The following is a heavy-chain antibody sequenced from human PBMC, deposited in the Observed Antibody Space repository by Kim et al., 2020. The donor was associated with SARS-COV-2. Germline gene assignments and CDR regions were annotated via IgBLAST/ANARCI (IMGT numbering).Heavy chain of an antibody. CDR2: ISYDGSNK. CDR3: AKDDRDGCFDY. CDR1: GFTFSSYG. Sequence: GGSLRLSCAASGFTFSSYGMHWVRQAPGKGLEWVAVISYDGSNKYYADSVEGRFTISRDNSKNTLYLQMNSLRAEDTAVYYCAKDDRDGCFDYWGQGTLVTVSS. D-gene: IGHD6-19*01. V-gene: IGHV3-30*18. J-gene: IGHJ4*02.